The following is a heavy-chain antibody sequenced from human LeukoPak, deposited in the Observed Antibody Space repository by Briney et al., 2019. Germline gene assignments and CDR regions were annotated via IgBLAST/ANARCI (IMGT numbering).Heavy chain of an antibody. Sequence: GGSLRLSCSASGFTFSTYAMHWVRQAPGKGLEYVSAISSYGGSTYYADSVKGRFTISRDNSKNTLYLQMNSLRVEDTAVYFCARASQWLAFDDWGQGTLVTVSS. CDR1: GFTFSTYA. CDR2: ISSYGGST. CDR3: ARASQWLAFDD. J-gene: IGHJ4*02. D-gene: IGHD6-19*01. V-gene: IGHV3-64*04.